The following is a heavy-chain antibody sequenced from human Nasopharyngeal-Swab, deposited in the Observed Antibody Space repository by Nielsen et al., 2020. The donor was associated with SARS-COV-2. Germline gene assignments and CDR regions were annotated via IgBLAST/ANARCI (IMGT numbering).Heavy chain of an antibody. D-gene: IGHD2-8*02. Sequence: GGSLRLSCAASGFTFDDYAMHWVRHAPGKGLEWVSGISWNSGSIGYADSVKGRFTISRDNAKNSLYLQMNSLRAEDTALYYCAKAGGVAGEFYGMDVWGQGTTVTVSS. V-gene: IGHV3-9*01. J-gene: IGHJ6*02. CDR2: ISWNSGSI. CDR3: AKAGGVAGEFYGMDV. CDR1: GFTFDDYA.